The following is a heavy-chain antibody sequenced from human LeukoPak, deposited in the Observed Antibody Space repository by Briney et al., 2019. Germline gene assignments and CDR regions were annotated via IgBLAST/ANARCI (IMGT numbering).Heavy chain of an antibody. CDR3: ARGGEYCSCTSCYMGDAFEI. CDR2: MNPNSGKT. D-gene: IGHD2-2*02. Sequence: ASVKVSCKASGYTFTNYDINWVRQATGQGLEWIGWMNPNSGKTGYAQKFQGRVTITRNTSISTAYMELSSLRSEDTAVYYCARGGEYCSCTSCYMGDAFEIWGQGTMVTVSS. V-gene: IGHV1-8*03. CDR1: GYTFTNYD. J-gene: IGHJ3*02.